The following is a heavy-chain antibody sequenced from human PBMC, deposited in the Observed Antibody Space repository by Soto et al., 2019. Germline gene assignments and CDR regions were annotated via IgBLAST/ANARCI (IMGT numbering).Heavy chain of an antibody. CDR2: ISYDGSNK. V-gene: IGHV3-30*18. D-gene: IGHD3-3*01. J-gene: IGHJ6*02. Sequence: PGGSLRLSCAASGFTFSSYGMHWVRQAPGKGLEWVAVISYDGSNKYYADSVKGRFTISRDNSKNTLYLQMNSLRAEDTAVYYCAKTLRFLEWLLYPDYYYGMDVWGQGTTVTVSS. CDR1: GFTFSSYG. CDR3: AKTLRFLEWLLYPDYYYGMDV.